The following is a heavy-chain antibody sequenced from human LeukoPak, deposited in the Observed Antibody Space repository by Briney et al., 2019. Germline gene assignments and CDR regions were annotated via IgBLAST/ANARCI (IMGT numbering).Heavy chain of an antibody. CDR1: GFTFSSYA. D-gene: IGHD6-6*01. Sequence: GGSLRLSCAASGFTFSSYAMSWVRQAPGKGLEWVSAISGSGGSTYYADSVKGRFTISRDNAKNSLFLQMDSLRAEDTAVYYCVRVIGLAGRPNDPDYWGQGTLVTVSS. V-gene: IGHV3-23*01. CDR3: VRVIGLAGRPNDPDY. CDR2: ISGSGGST. J-gene: IGHJ4*02.